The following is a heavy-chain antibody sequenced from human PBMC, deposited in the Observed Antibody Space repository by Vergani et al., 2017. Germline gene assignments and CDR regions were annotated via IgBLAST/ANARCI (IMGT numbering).Heavy chain of an antibody. Sequence: QVQLQQWGAGLLKPSETLSLTCAVYGGSFRGYYWSWIRQPPGKGLEWIGEINHSGSTNYNPSLKSRVTISVDTSKNQFSLKRSSVTAADTAVYYGTGGLSMLYGSGSYRLDYWGQGTLVTVSS. V-gene: IGHV4-34*01. D-gene: IGHD3-10*01. J-gene: IGHJ4*02. CDR3: TGGLSMLYGSGSYRLDY. CDR2: INHSGST. CDR1: GGSFRGYY.